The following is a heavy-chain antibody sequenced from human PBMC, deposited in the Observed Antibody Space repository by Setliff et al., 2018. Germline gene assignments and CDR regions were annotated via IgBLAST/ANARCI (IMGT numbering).Heavy chain of an antibody. CDR3: ARVTGGYFRPDFDY. J-gene: IGHJ4*02. Sequence: ASVKVFCKASGYTFIDYGITWVRQAPGQGLEWMGWISTYNGHTNYAQKFQGRVTMTTDTSTGTAYMEVRSLRSDDTAVYYCARVTGGYFRPDFDYWGQGTLVTVSS. CDR1: GYTFIDYG. V-gene: IGHV1-18*01. CDR2: ISTYNGHT. D-gene: IGHD2-8*02.